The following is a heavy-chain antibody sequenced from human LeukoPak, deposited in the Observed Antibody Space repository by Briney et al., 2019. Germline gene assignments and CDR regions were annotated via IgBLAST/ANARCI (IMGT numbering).Heavy chain of an antibody. CDR3: ANGNRCTSPNCLGYYYFYMDV. D-gene: IGHD2-8*01. CDR1: GFTFSSYA. V-gene: IGHV3-23*01. Sequence: SGGSLRLSCAASGFTFSSYAMNWVRQAPGRGLEWVSGFSGSGGTTYYADSVKGRFTISRDNSKNTLYLQMNSLGAEDTAVYYCANGNRCTSPNCLGYYYFYMDVWGKGTTVTVSS. CDR2: FSGSGGTT. J-gene: IGHJ6*03.